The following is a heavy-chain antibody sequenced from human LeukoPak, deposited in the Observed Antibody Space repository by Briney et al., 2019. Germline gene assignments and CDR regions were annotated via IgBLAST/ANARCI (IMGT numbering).Heavy chain of an antibody. CDR2: INPNSGGT. Sequence: ASVKVSCKASGYTFTGYYMHWVRQAPGQRLEWMGWINPNSGGTNYVQKFQGRVTMTSDTSISTAYMELSRLRSDDTAVYYCARVDSGYSSSWYRYWGQGTLVTVSS. V-gene: IGHV1-2*02. CDR1: GYTFTGYY. CDR3: ARVDSGYSSSWYRY. J-gene: IGHJ4*02. D-gene: IGHD6-13*01.